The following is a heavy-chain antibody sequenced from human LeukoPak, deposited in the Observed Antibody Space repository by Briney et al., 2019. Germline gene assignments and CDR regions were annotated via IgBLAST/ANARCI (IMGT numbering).Heavy chain of an antibody. D-gene: IGHD4-17*01. CDR1: GGSIGSYY. J-gene: IGHJ4*02. CDR3: AAMTTVTTAYFDY. V-gene: IGHV4-59*01. CDR2: IYYSGST. Sequence: PSETLSLTCTVSGGSIGSYYWSWIRQPPGKGLEWIGYIYYSGSTNYNPSLKSRVTISVDTSKNQFSLKLSSVTAADTAVYYCAAMTTVTTAYFDYWGQGTLVTVSS.